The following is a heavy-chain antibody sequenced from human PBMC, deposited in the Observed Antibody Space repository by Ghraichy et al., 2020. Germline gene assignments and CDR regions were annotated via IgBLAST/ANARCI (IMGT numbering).Heavy chain of an antibody. CDR2: IDAGSKTI. J-gene: IGHJ4*02. Sequence: LTCAASELTFSDFNMNWVRQAPGKGLEWVSYIDAGSKTIYYADSVKGRFTISRDNAKNSLYLQMNSLRDEDTAVYYCVRDDYYDTSGRLNDYWGQGTLVTVSS. V-gene: IGHV3-48*02. D-gene: IGHD3-22*01. CDR3: VRDDYYDTSGRLNDY. CDR1: ELTFSDFN.